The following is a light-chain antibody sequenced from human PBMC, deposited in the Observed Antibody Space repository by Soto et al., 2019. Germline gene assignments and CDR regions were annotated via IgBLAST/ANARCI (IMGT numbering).Light chain of an antibody. CDR3: CSYGGSSTFV. Sequence: QSALTQPASVSGSPGQSITISCTGTSSDVGSYNLVSWYQQHPGKAPKLMIYEGSKRPSGVSNRFSGSKSGNTASLTISGLQAEDAAYYCCCSYGGSSTFVFGGGTKLTVL. CDR2: EGS. J-gene: IGLJ2*01. CDR1: SSDVGSYNL. V-gene: IGLV2-23*03.